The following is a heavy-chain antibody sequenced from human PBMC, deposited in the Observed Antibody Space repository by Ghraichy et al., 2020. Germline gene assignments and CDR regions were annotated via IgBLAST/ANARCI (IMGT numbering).Heavy chain of an antibody. V-gene: IGHV3-30*18. CDR3: AKDGRLLWFGEFIYD. CDR1: GFIFSSYG. Sequence: GSLRLSCAASGFIFSSYGMHWVRQAPGKGLEWVAFISYDGSNKYYADSVKGRFTISRDNSKNTLYLQMNSLRAEDTAVYYCAKDGRLLWFGEFIYDWGQGTLVTVSS. CDR2: ISYDGSNK. D-gene: IGHD3-10*01. J-gene: IGHJ4*02.